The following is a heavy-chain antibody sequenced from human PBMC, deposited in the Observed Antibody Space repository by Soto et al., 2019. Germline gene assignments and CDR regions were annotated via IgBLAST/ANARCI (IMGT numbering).Heavy chain of an antibody. V-gene: IGHV4-30-4*01. D-gene: IGHD6-6*01. Sequence: QVQLQESGPGLVKPSQTLSLTCTVSGGSISSGDYYWSWIRQPPGKGLEWIGYIYHSGSTYYNPSLKRRVTISVDTSKNHFSLKLSSVTAADTAVYYCARERPDGARLDPWGQGTLVTVSS. CDR2: IYHSGST. J-gene: IGHJ5*02. CDR1: GGSISSGDYY. CDR3: ARERPDGARLDP.